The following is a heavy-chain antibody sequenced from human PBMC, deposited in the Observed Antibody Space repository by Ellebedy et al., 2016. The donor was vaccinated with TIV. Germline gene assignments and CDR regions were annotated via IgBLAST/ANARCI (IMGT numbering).Heavy chain of an antibody. CDR2: IVGSGA. D-gene: IGHD3-10*01. Sequence: PGGSLRLSCAASGFTFSPYAMAWVRQAPGKGLEWVSGIVGSGAQKYADSVKGRFTISRDNSKNTLYLQMNSLRAEDTAVYYCASAVRGVDAFDIWGQGTMVTVSS. J-gene: IGHJ3*02. CDR3: ASAVRGVDAFDI. V-gene: IGHV3-23*01. CDR1: GFTFSPYA.